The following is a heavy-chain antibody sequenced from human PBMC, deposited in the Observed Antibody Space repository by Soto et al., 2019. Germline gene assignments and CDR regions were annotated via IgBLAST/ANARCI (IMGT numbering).Heavy chain of an antibody. CDR1: RFTLSNYA. CDR2: ISGGVGST. Sequence: GGSLRLSCAASRFTLSNYAMNWVRQAPGKGLEWVSVISGGVGSTYYADSVKGRFTISRDNSKSTLYLQMNSLRAEDTAVYYCAKSRYTGYHYGDYFYYYGMDVWGQGTTVTVSS. D-gene: IGHD5-12*01. J-gene: IGHJ6*02. CDR3: AKSRYTGYHYGDYFYYYGMDV. V-gene: IGHV3-23*01.